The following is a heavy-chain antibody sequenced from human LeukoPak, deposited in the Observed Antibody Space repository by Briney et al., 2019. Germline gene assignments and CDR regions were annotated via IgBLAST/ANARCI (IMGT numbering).Heavy chain of an antibody. CDR2: ISSSGSTI. Sequence: GESLKISCKGSGYSFTSYWISWVRQAPGKGLEWVSYISSSGSTIYYADSVKGRFTISRDNAKNSLYLQMNSLRAEDTAVYYCARDTEVTMVRGVINYYYGMDVWGQGTTVTVSS. CDR3: ARDTEVTMVRGVINYYYGMDV. J-gene: IGHJ6*02. D-gene: IGHD3-10*01. V-gene: IGHV3-11*01. CDR1: GYSFTSYW.